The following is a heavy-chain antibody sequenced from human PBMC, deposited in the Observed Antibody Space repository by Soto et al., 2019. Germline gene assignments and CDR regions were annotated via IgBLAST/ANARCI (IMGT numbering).Heavy chain of an antibody. CDR2: ISSNGVST. J-gene: IGHJ4*02. CDR1: GFTFSSYA. Sequence: GGSLRLSCSASGFTFSSYAMHWVRQAPGKGLEYVSAISSNGVSTYYADSVKGRFTISRDNSKNTLYLQMSRLRAEDTAVYYCVKPPLTTVTTPPFDYWGQGTLVTVSS. V-gene: IGHV3-64D*08. D-gene: IGHD4-17*01. CDR3: VKPPLTTVTTPPFDY.